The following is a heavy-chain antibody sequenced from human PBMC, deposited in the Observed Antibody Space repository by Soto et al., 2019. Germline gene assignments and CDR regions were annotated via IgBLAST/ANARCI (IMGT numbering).Heavy chain of an antibody. CDR3: AREGHTVVTGFDY. D-gene: IGHD2-15*01. CDR1: GYTFTSYA. V-gene: IGHV1-3*01. CDR2: INVGNGDA. J-gene: IGHJ4*02. Sequence: ASVKVSCKASGYTFTSYATHWVRQAPGQGLEWMGWINVGNGDAKHSQKFHGRVTITRDTSASTVYMELSSLRSEDTAVYYCAREGHTVVTGFDYWGQGTLVTVSS.